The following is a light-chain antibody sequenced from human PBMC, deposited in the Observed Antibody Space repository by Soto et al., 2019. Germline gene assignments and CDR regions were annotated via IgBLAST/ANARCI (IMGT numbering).Light chain of an antibody. V-gene: IGLV2-14*01. Sequence: QSALTQPASVSGSPGQSITISCTGTSSDIGGYNFVSWYQHHPGKAPKLTIYEVNNRPSGVSSRFSGSKSGNTASLTISGLQAEDEADYYCSSFTTSSTLVFGTGTKVTV. CDR1: SSDIGGYNF. CDR3: SSFTTSSTLV. J-gene: IGLJ1*01. CDR2: EVN.